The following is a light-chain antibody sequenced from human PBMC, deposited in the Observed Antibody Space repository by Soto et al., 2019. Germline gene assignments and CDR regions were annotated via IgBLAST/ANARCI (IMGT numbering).Light chain of an antibody. CDR2: DAS. CDR1: QSVSSN. V-gene: IGKV3-15*01. CDR3: QQCNNWPYT. Sequence: EVVMPQSPATLSVSPGERATLSCRASQSVSSNLVWYQQKPGQPPKLLIYDASTRATGIPARFSGSGSGTDFTLTISSLQSEDFALYFWQQCNNWPYTFGLGTKLEIK. J-gene: IGKJ2*01.